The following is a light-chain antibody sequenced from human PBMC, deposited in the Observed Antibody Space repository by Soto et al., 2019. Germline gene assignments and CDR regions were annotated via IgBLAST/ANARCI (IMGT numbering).Light chain of an antibody. CDR1: QGISSY. V-gene: IGKV1-8*01. CDR2: AAS. Sequence: AIRMTQSPSSLSASTGARVTITCRASQGISSYLAWYQQKPGKAPKLLIYAASTLQSGVPSRFSGSGSVTDFTLTISCLQSEDFATYDCQQYYSYPRTFGQGTKVEIK. J-gene: IGKJ1*01. CDR3: QQYYSYPRT.